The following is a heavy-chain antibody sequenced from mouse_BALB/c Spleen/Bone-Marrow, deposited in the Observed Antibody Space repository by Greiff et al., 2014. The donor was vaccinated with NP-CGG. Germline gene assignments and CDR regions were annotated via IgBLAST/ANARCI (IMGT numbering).Heavy chain of an antibody. J-gene: IGHJ2*01. CDR1: GFSFNSYG. V-gene: IGHV5-9-2*01. Sequence: VQLKESGGGLVKPGGSLKLSCTASGFSFNSYGMSWVRQTPEKRLEWGATITNGGNYTYYPDSVKGRFTISRDNVKNNLYLQMRSLRSEDTALYYCVRNYYGYDGYFDYWGQGTTLTVSS. D-gene: IGHD2-2*01. CDR3: VRNYYGYDGYFDY. CDR2: ITNGGNYT.